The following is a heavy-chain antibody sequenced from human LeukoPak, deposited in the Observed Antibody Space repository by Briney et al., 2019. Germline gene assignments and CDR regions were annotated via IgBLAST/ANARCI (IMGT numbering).Heavy chain of an antibody. D-gene: IGHD6-19*01. CDR3: ARQGGWPVLYYYYYYMDV. J-gene: IGHJ6*03. CDR1: GGSFSGYY. V-gene: IGHV4-34*01. CDR2: INHSGST. Sequence: SETLSLTCAVYGGSFSGYYWSWIRQPPGKGLEWIGEINHSGSTNYNPSLKSRVTISVDTSKNQFSLKLSSVTAADTAVYYCARQGGWPVLYYYYYYMDVWGKGTTVTISS.